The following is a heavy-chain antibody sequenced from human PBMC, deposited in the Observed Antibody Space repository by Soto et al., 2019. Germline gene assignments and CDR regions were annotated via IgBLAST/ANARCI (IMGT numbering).Heavy chain of an antibody. CDR2: IHRSRST. J-gene: IGHJ3*01. CDR1: GDSVTGGGFY. D-gene: IGHD1-1*01. V-gene: IGHV4-31*03. CDR3: ARDGNKDAFDV. Sequence: QVQLQESGPGLVKPSQTLSLTCTVSGDSVTGGGFYWSWIRQHPGEGLEWIGYIHRSRSTYYNPSLKSRLSIFLDTSKNAFSLNLTSVTAADTATYFCARDGNKDAFDVWGQGTSVIVSS.